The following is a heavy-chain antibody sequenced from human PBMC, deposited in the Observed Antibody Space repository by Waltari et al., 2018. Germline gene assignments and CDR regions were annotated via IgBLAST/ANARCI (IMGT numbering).Heavy chain of an antibody. V-gene: IGHV3-30-3*01. D-gene: IGHD4-17*01. CDR3: ARDPQFHGHYFFDY. CDR2: ISYDGNNR. J-gene: IGHJ4*02. Sequence: KGLEWVAVISYDGNNRYYADSVKGRFTISRDNSKNALYLQMNSLRPEDTAIYYCARDPQFHGHYFFDYWGQGTLVTVSS.